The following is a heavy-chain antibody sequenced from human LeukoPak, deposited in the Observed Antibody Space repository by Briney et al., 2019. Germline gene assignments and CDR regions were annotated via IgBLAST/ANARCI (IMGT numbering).Heavy chain of an antibody. V-gene: IGHV1-8*01. Sequence: GASVKVSCKASGYTFTSYDINWVRQATGQGLEWMGWMNPNSGNTGYAQKFQGRVTMTRNTSISTAYMELSSLRSEDTAVYYCARARDSSGSDFDYWGQGTLVTVSS. D-gene: IGHD3-22*01. J-gene: IGHJ4*02. CDR3: ARARDSSGSDFDY. CDR1: GYTFTSYD. CDR2: MNPNSGNT.